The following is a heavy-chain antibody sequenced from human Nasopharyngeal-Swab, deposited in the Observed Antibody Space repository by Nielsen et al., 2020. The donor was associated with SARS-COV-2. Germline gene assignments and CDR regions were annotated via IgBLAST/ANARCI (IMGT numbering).Heavy chain of an antibody. CDR2: IYYTGDT. CDR1: GGSISRYY. CDR3: ARDSTFSEGGGMDV. J-gene: IGHJ6*02. Sequence: SETLSLTCTVAGGSISRYYWTWIRQPTGMGLEYIGYIYYTGDTSYNPSLKSRVTISLDTSKNEFSLNLRSVTTADTAVYYCARDSTFSEGGGMDVWGQGTTVTVSS. D-gene: IGHD1-26*01. V-gene: IGHV4-59*01.